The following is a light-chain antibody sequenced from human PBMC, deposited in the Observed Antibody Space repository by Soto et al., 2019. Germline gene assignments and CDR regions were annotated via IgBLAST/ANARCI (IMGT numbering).Light chain of an antibody. CDR3: QQFGSPFT. V-gene: IGKV3-20*01. CDR1: QSVSSSY. Sequence: EIVLTRSPGTLSLSPGERATLSCRASQSVSSSYLAWYQHKPGQAPRLLIYGASTRATGIPDRFSGSGSGTDFTLTISRLEPEDFAVYYCQQFGSPFTFGPGTKVDLK. CDR2: GAS. J-gene: IGKJ3*01.